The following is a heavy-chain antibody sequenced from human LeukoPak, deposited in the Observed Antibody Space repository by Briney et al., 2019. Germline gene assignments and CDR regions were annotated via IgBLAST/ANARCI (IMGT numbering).Heavy chain of an antibody. CDR3: ARGGRFVTMIVVVDKWFDP. CDR1: GYTFTGYY. J-gene: IGHJ5*02. D-gene: IGHD3-22*01. V-gene: IGHV1-2*02. CDR2: INPNSGGT. Sequence: ASVKVSCKASGYTFTGYYMHWVRQAPGQGLEWMGWINPNSGGTNYAQKFQGRVTMTRDTSISTAYMELSSLKSDDTAVYYCARGGRFVTMIVVVDKWFDPWGQGTLVTVSS.